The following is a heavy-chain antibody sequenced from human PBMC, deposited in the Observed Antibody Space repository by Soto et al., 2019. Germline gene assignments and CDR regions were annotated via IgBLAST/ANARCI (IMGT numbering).Heavy chain of an antibody. CDR2: ISAYNGNT. Sequence: KASGYTLTGYGVSWVRQAPGQGLEWMGWISAYNGNTNYAQKLQGRVTMTTDTSTSTAYMELRSLGSDDTAVYYCARRESGYYDSSGYVSFDIWGQGTTGNVSS. CDR1: GYTLTGYG. V-gene: IGHV1-18*01. D-gene: IGHD3-22*01. CDR3: ARRESGYYDSSGYVSFDI. J-gene: IGHJ3*02.